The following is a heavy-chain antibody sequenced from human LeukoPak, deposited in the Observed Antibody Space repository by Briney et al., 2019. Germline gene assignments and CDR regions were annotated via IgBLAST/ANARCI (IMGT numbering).Heavy chain of an antibody. CDR3: AREVVVVVPARTNKFDY. V-gene: IGHV1-18*01. CDR1: GYTFTSYG. J-gene: IGHJ4*02. D-gene: IGHD2-2*01. Sequence: EASVKVSCKASGYTFTSYGISWVRQAPGQGLEWMGWISAYSGNTNYAQMLQGRVTMTTDTSTSTAYMELRSLRSDDTAVYYCAREVVVVVPARTNKFDYWGQGTLVTVSS. CDR2: ISAYSGNT.